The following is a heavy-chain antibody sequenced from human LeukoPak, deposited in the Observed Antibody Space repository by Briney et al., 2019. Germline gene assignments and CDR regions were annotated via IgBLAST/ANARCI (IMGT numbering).Heavy chain of an antibody. V-gene: IGHV3-66*01. J-gene: IGHJ3*02. CDR1: GLTVSSNY. Sequence: GGSLRLSCAASGLTVSSNYVSWVRQAPGKGLEWVLDIYSGGSTYSADPVKGRFTISRGNSNATLYLQMNSLRAEDAAVYYCAREANCAFDIWGQGTMVTVSS. D-gene: IGHD5-24*01. CDR3: AREANCAFDI. CDR2: IYSGGST.